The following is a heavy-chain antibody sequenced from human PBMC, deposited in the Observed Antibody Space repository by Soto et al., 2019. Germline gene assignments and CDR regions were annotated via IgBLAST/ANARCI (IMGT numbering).Heavy chain of an antibody. CDR2: ISGSGGST. CDR1: GFTFSSYA. CDR3: AKESTWNILNVVDY. Sequence: EVQLLESGGGLVQPGGSLRLYCAASGFTFSSYAMSWVRQAPGKGLEWVSAISGSGGSTYYADSVKGRFTISRDNAKNTLYLQRNSLRAEDTAVYYCAKESTWNILNVVDYWGQGTLVTVSS. J-gene: IGHJ4*02. V-gene: IGHV3-23*01. D-gene: IGHD1-1*01.